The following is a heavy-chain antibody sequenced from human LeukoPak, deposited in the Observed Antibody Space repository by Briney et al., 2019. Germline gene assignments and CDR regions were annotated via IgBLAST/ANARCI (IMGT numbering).Heavy chain of an antibody. Sequence: SETLSLTCTVSGGSISSSSYYWGWIRQPPGKGLEWIGSIYYSGSTYYNPSLKSRVTISVDTSKNQFSLKLSSVTAADTAVYYCARNGGISDYWGQGTLVTVSS. J-gene: IGHJ4*02. CDR2: IYYSGST. CDR1: GGSISSSSYY. V-gene: IGHV4-39*07. CDR3: ARNGGISDY. D-gene: IGHD6-13*01.